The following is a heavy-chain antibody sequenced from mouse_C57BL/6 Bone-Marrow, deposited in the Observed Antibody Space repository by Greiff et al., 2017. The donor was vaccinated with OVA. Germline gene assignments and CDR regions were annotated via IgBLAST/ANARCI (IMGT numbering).Heavy chain of an antibody. V-gene: IGHV1-50*01. Sequence: QVQLQQPGAELVKPGASVKLSCKASGYTFTSYWMQWVKQRPGQGLEWIGEIDPSDSYTNYNQKFKGKATLTVDTSSSKAYMQLSSLTSEDSAVYYCARGRGFNFDYWGQGTTLTVSS. CDR2: IDPSDSYT. CDR3: ARGRGFNFDY. J-gene: IGHJ2*01. CDR1: GYTFTSYW.